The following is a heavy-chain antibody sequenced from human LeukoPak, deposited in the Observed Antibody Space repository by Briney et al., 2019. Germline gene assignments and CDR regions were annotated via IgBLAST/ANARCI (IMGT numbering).Heavy chain of an antibody. CDR3: ATAQHCSGGTCYACTDAFHV. Sequence: ASVKVSCTASGHIFTVDSIHWVRQAPGQGLEWLGWVHLNGGGTYRAQKFQDRVTMTKGSSISTASMELSGLTSDDTAVYYCATAQHCSGGTCYACTDAFHVWGQGTMVIVSS. D-gene: IGHD2-15*01. CDR1: GHIFTVDS. J-gene: IGHJ3*01. CDR2: VHLNGGGT. V-gene: IGHV1-2*02.